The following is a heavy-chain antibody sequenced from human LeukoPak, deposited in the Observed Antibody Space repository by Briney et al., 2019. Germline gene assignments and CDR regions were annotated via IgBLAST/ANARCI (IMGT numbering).Heavy chain of an antibody. CDR2: TYVSGSA. D-gene: IGHD3-16*01. CDR3: VGGGARGRMDA. CDR1: GGSVSSHY. J-gene: IGHJ6*02. V-gene: IGHV4-59*02. Sequence: SETLSLTCTVSGGSVSSHYWYWIRQPPGKGLGWSGYTYVSGSANYNPSLKSRVTISGDTSKNQLSLRLTSVTAADTAVYYCVGGGARGRMDAWGQGTTATVSS.